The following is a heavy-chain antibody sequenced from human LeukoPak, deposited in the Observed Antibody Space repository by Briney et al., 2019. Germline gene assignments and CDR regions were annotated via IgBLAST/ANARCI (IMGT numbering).Heavy chain of an antibody. CDR3: ARSYSSGRNWYFDL. CDR2: IYYSGST. V-gene: IGHV4-39*01. J-gene: IGHJ2*01. CDR1: GGSISSSSYY. Sequence: SETLSLTCTVSGGSISSSSYYWGWIRQPPGEGLGWIGSIYYSGSTYYNPSLKSRVTISVDTSKNQFSLKLSSVTAADTAVYYCARSYSSGRNWYFDLWGRGTLVTVSS. D-gene: IGHD6-19*01.